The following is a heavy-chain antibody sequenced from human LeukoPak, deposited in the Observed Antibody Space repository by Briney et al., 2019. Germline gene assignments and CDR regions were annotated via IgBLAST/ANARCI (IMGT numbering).Heavy chain of an antibody. CDR1: GGTFSSYA. J-gene: IGHJ3*02. D-gene: IGHD3-22*01. CDR3: ARGTMIVVPSAFDN. V-gene: IGHV1-69*05. CDR2: IIPIFGTA. Sequence: ASVKVSCKASGGTFSSYAISWVRQAPGQGLEWMGRIIPIFGTANYAQKFQGRVTITTDESTSTAYMELSSLRSEDTAVYYCARGTMIVVPSAFDNWGQGTMVTVSS.